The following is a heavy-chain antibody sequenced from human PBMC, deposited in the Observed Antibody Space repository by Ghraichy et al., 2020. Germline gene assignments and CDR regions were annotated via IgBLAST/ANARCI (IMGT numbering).Heavy chain of an antibody. CDR1: GGSFSGYY. CDR3: ASLRPRSLYGDYYYYYYGMDG. CDR2: INHSGST. D-gene: IGHD4-17*01. V-gene: IGHV4-34*01. J-gene: IGHJ6*02. Sequence: SETLSLTCAVYGGSFSGYYWSWIRQPPGKGLEWIGEINHSGSTNYNPSLKSRVTISVDTSKNQFSLKLSSVTAADTAVYYCASLRPRSLYGDYYYYYYGMDGWGQGTTVTVSS.